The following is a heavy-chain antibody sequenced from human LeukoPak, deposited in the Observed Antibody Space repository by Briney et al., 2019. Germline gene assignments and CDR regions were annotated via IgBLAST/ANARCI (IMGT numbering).Heavy chain of an antibody. CDR2: INPNSGGT. V-gene: IGHV1-2*02. D-gene: IGHD3-3*01. CDR1: GGTFSSYA. Sequence: GASVKVSCKASGGTFSSYAISWVRQAPGQGLEWMGWINPNSGGTNYAQKFQGRVTMTRDTSISTAYMELSRLRSDDTAVYYCARDRGPYDFWSGYYIGYFDYWGQGTLVTVSS. CDR3: ARDRGPYDFWSGYYIGYFDY. J-gene: IGHJ4*02.